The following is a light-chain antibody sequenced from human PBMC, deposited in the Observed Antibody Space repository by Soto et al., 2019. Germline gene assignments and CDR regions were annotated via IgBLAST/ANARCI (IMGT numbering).Light chain of an antibody. CDR1: QDISNY. CDR2: DAS. J-gene: IGKJ4*01. V-gene: IGKV1-33*01. Sequence: DIQMTQSPSSLSASVGDRVTITCQASQDISNYLNWYQQKPGKAPKLLIYDASNLETGVPSRFSGSGSGTDFTFTISILQPEDIATYYCQQYDNLLTCGGGTKVEIK. CDR3: QQYDNLLT.